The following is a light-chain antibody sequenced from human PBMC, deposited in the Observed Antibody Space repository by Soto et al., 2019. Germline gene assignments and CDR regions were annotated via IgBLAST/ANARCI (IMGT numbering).Light chain of an antibody. J-gene: IGKJ4*01. CDR3: QQYGSTPAVT. CDR2: GAS. Sequence: EIVLTQSPGTLSLSPGERATLSCRASQSVSSSYLAWYQQKPGQAPRLLIYGASSRATGIPDRFSGSGSGTPFTLTISRLEPEHFAVYYCQQYGSTPAVTFGGGTKVEIK. V-gene: IGKV3-20*01. CDR1: QSVSSSY.